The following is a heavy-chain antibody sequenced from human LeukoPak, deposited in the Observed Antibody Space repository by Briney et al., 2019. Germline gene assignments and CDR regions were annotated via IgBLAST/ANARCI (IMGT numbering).Heavy chain of an antibody. V-gene: IGHV3-30-3*01. CDR3: ARVGLSSSWYGPACDY. CDR2: ISYDGSNK. CDR1: GLTFSSYA. J-gene: IGHJ4*02. Sequence: GRSLRLSCAASGLTFSSYAMHWVRQAPGKGLEWVAVISYDGSNKYYADSVKGRFTISRDNSKNTLYLQMNSLRAEDTAVYYCARVGLSSSWYGPACDYWGQGTLVTVSS. D-gene: IGHD6-13*01.